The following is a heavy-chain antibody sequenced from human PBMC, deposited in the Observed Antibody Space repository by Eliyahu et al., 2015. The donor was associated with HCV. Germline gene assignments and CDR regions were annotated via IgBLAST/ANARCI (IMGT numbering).Heavy chain of an antibody. CDR1: GGSFSGYY. J-gene: IGHJ6*02. V-gene: IGHV4-34*01. Sequence: QVQLQQWGAGLLKPSETLSLTCAVYGGSFSGYYWSWIRQPPGKGLEWIGEINPSGSTHYNPSLKSRVTISVDTSKNQFSLKLSSVTAADTAVYYCARVRRGGSSGRTNGVLFGNYYYGMDVWGQGTTVTVSS. D-gene: IGHD2-8*01. CDR2: INPSGST. CDR3: ARVRRGGSSGRTNGVLFGNYYYGMDV.